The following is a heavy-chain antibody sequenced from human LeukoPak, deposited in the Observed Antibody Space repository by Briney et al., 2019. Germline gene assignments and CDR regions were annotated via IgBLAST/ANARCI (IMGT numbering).Heavy chain of an antibody. CDR2: ISSSSSTI. CDR1: GFTVSSNY. Sequence: PGGSLRLSCVASGFTVSSNYMSWVRQAPGKGLEWVSYISSSSSTIYYADSVKGRFTISRDNAKNSLYLQMNSLRAEDTAVYYCARVRRYGSGSYYSGERYFDYWGQGTLVTVSS. V-gene: IGHV3-48*01. D-gene: IGHD3-10*01. J-gene: IGHJ4*02. CDR3: ARVRRYGSGSYYSGERYFDY.